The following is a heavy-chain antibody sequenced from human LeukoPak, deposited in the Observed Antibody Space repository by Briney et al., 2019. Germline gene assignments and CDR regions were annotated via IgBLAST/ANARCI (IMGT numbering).Heavy chain of an antibody. CDR3: ARSDSSSSVVLGSYYGMDV. CDR2: ISSSSGTI. Sequence: PGGSLRLSCAASGFTFSSYSMNWVRQAPGKGLEWVSYISSSSGTIYYAGSVRGRFTISRDNAKNSLYLQMNSLRDEDTAVYYCARSDSSSSVVLGSYYGMDVWGQGTTVTVCS. V-gene: IGHV3-48*02. J-gene: IGHJ6*02. D-gene: IGHD6-6*01. CDR1: GFTFSSYS.